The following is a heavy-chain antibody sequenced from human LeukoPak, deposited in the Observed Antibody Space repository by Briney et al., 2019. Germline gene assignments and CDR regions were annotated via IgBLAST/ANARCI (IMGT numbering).Heavy chain of an antibody. CDR1: GYSISSGYY. CDR3: ARHSSYYGSGSLRGGWFDP. V-gene: IGHV4-38-2*02. D-gene: IGHD3-10*01. CDR2: IYHSGST. J-gene: IGHJ5*02. Sequence: SETLSLTCTVSGYSISSGYYWGWIRQPPGKGLEWIGSIYHSGSTYYNPSLKSRVTISVDTSKNQFSLKLSSVTAADTAVYYCARHSSYYGSGSLRGGWFDPWGQGTLVTVSS.